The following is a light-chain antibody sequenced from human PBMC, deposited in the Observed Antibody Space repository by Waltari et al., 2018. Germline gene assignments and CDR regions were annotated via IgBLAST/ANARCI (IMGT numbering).Light chain of an antibody. CDR2: RDN. V-gene: IGLV1-47*01. J-gene: IGLJ3*02. Sequence: QSVLPQPPSVSGTPGHRVTISCSGSSYNIGRSHHYWYQQFPGTAPKLLIYRDNQRPSGVPDRFSGSRSGTSASLAIGALRSVDEADYYCAVWDDILTAWVFGGGTKLTVL. CDR1: SYNIGRSH. CDR3: AVWDDILTAWV.